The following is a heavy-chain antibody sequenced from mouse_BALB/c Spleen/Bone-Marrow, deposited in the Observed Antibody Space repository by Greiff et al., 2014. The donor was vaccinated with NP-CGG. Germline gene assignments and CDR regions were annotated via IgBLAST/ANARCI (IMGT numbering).Heavy chain of an antibody. V-gene: IGHV5-12-1*01. J-gene: IGHJ2*01. CDR2: ISSGGGST. CDR1: GFAFSSYD. CDR3: ARHRYYIDY. Sequence: EVQGVESGGGLVKPGGSLKLSCAASGFAFSSYDMSWVRQTPEKRLEWVAYISSGGGSTYYPDTVKGRFTISRDNAKNTLYLQMSSLKSEDTAMYYCARHRYYIDYWGQGTTLTVSS.